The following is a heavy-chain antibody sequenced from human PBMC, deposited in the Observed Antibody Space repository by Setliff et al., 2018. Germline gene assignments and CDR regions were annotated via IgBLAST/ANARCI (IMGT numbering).Heavy chain of an antibody. Sequence: GESLKISCAASGFTFSSYWMYWVRQAPGKGLVWVSRINRDGSYTVYADSVEGRFTISRDNAKNTLNLQMNSLGAEDTAVYYCARDSYTSPDYWGQGTLVTVSS. J-gene: IGHJ4*02. CDR2: INRDGSYT. V-gene: IGHV3-74*01. D-gene: IGHD6-13*01. CDR1: GFTFSSYW. CDR3: ARDSYTSPDY.